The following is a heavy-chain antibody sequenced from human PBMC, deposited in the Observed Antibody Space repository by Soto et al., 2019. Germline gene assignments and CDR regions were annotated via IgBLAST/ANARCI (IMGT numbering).Heavy chain of an antibody. D-gene: IGHD1-26*01. CDR2: ISAYNGNT. CDR1: GYTFTSYG. V-gene: IGHV1-18*04. J-gene: IGHJ6*02. Sequence: QVQLVQSGAEVKKPGASVKVSCKASGYTFTSYGISWVRQAPGQGLEWMGWISAYNGNTNYAQQLQGRVTMTTDTSTSTAYMDLRSLSSDGTAVYYCARGYIVGATTDYFYGMDVWGQGTTVTVSS. CDR3: ARGYIVGATTDYFYGMDV.